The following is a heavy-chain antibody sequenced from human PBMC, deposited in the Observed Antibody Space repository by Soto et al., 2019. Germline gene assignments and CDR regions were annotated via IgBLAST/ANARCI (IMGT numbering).Heavy chain of an antibody. CDR3: ARDIVVVPAANAYYYGMDV. CDR1: GFTFSSYA. V-gene: IGHV3-30-3*01. J-gene: IGHJ6*02. Sequence: QVQLVESGGGVVQPGRSLRLSCAASGFTFSSYAMHWVRQAPGKGLEWVAVISYDGSNKYYADSVKGRFTISRDNSKNTLYLQMNSLRAEDTAVYYCARDIVVVPAANAYYYGMDVWGRGTTVTVSS. CDR2: ISYDGSNK. D-gene: IGHD2-2*01.